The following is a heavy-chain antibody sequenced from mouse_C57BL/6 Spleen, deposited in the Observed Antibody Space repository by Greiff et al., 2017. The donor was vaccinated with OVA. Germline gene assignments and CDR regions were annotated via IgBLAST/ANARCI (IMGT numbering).Heavy chain of an antibody. CDR2: ISYDGSN. CDR1: GYSITSGYY. CDR3: ARDDANWGYFDV. V-gene: IGHV3-6*01. D-gene: IGHD4-1*01. J-gene: IGHJ1*03. Sequence: ESGPGLVKPSQSLSLTCSVTGYSITSGYYWNWIRQFPGNKLEWMGYISYDGSNNYNPSLKNRISITRDTSKNQFFLKLNSVTTEDTATYYCARDDANWGYFDVWGTGTTVTVSS.